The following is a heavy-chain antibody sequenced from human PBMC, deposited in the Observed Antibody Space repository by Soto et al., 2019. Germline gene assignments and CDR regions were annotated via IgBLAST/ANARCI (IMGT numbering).Heavy chain of an antibody. CDR3: AGDESLRSGYYLD. CDR1: GYTFTNYA. CDR2: INGGNGYT. Sequence: ASVKVSCKASGYTFTNYAMHWVRQAPGQRLEWMGWINGGNGYTEYSQKFQGRVTITRDTSASTAYMELSSLRSEDTAVYYCAGDESLRSGYYLDWGQGTLVTVSS. D-gene: IGHD3-22*01. V-gene: IGHV1-3*01. J-gene: IGHJ4*02.